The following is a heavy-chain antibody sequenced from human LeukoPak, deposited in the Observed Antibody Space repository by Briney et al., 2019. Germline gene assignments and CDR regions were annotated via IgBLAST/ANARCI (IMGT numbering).Heavy chain of an antibody. CDR3: ARVVRMIPNDP. CDR1: GFTFSDYY. J-gene: IGHJ5*02. V-gene: IGHV3-11*01. Sequence: GGSLRLSCAASGFTFSDYYMSWIRQAPGRGREWVSYISSSGSTIYYADSVKGRFTISRDNAKNSLYLQMNSLRAEDTAVYYCARVVRMIPNDPWGQGTLVTVSS. D-gene: IGHD2-2*01. CDR2: ISSSGSTI.